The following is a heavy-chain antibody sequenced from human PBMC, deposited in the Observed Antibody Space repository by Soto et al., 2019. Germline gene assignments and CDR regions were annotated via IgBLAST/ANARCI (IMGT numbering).Heavy chain of an antibody. D-gene: IGHD3-10*01. CDR2: IYYSGST. Sequence: SETLSLTCAVSGGSISSGGYSWSWIRQPPGKGLEWIGYIYYSGSTYYNPSLKSRVTISVDTSKNQFSLKLSSVTAADTAVYYCARADTGVTDYYYGMDVWGQGTTVTVSS. V-gene: IGHV4-30-4*07. CDR1: GGSISSGGYS. J-gene: IGHJ6*02. CDR3: ARADTGVTDYYYGMDV.